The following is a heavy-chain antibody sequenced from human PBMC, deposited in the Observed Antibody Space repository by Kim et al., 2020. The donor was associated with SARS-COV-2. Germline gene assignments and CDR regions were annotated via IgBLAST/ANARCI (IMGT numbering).Heavy chain of an antibody. D-gene: IGHD3-10*01. V-gene: IGHV3-21*01. CDR2: ISSSSSYI. J-gene: IGHJ6*02. CDR1: GFTFSSYS. CDR3: ARARMGYGSGYGMDV. Sequence: GGSLRLSCAASGFTFSSYSMNWVRQPPGQGLEWVSSISSSSSYIYYADSVKGRCTISRDNAKNSLYLQMNSLRAEDPAVYYCARARMGYGSGYGMDVWGQGTTVTVSS.